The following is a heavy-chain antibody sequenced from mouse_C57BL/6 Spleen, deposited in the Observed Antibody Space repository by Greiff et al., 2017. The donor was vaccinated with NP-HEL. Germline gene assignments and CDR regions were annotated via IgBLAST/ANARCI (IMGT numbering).Heavy chain of an antibody. CDR2: IHPNSGST. CDR3: AGITTVVAPMDY. CDR1: GYTFTSYW. D-gene: IGHD1-1*01. V-gene: IGHV1-64*01. Sequence: VQLQQPGAELVKPGASVKLSCKASGYTFTSYWMHWVKQRPGQGLEWIGMIHPNSGSTNYNEKFKSKATLTVDKSSSTAYMQLSSLTSEDSAVYYCAGITTVVAPMDYWGQGTSVTVSS. J-gene: IGHJ4*01.